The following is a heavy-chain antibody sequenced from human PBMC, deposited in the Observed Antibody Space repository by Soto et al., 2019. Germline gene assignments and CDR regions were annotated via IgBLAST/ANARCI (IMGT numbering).Heavy chain of an antibody. V-gene: IGHV1-18*01. D-gene: IGHD4-17*01. CDR1: GYTFTSYG. Sequence: ASVNVSCKASGYTFTSYGISWVRQAPGQGLEWMGWISAYNGNTNYAQKLQGRVTMTTDTSTSTAYMELRSLRSDDTAVYYCARDRDYGGNSAYDYWGQGTLVTVSS. CDR3: ARDRDYGGNSAYDY. CDR2: ISAYNGNT. J-gene: IGHJ4*02.